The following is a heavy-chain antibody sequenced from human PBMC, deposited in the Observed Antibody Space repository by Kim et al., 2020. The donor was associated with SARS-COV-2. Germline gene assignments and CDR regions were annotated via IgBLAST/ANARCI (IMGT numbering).Heavy chain of an antibody. D-gene: IGHD3-3*01. CDR2: INHSGST. Sequence: SETLSLTCAVYGGSFSGYYWSWIRQPPGKGLEWIGEINHSGSTNYNPSLKSRVTISVDTSKNQFSLKLSSVTAADTAVYYCARGYNDYDFWSGYYHFDY. V-gene: IGHV4-34*01. J-gene: IGHJ4*01. CDR1: GGSFSGYY. CDR3: ARGYNDYDFWSGYYHFDY.